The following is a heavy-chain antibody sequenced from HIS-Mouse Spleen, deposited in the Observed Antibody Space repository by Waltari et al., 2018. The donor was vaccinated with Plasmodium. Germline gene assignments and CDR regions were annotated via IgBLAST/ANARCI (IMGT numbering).Heavy chain of an antibody. V-gene: IGHV4-39*07. D-gene: IGHD6-6*01. CDR2: IYYSGST. CDR3: ARGHSSSYYFDY. CDR1: GGSISSSSYY. Sequence: QLQLQESGPGLVKPSETLSLTCTVSGGSISSSSYYWGWIRQPPGKGLEWIGSIYYSGSTYYNPSLKSRVTISVDTSKNQFSLKLSSVTAADTAVYYCARGHSSSYYFDYWGQGTLVTVSS. J-gene: IGHJ4*02.